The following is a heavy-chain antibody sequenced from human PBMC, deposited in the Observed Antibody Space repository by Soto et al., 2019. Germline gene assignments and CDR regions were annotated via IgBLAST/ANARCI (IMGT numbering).Heavy chain of an antibody. CDR2: IYHSGST. CDR3: ARVERFLEYYMDV. V-gene: IGHV4-4*02. Sequence: SETLSLTCAVSSGSISSSNWWSWVRQPPGKGLEWIGEIYHSGSTNYNPSLKSRVTISVDKSKNQFSLKLSSVTAADTAVYYCARVERFLEYYMDVWGKGTTVTVSS. J-gene: IGHJ6*03. CDR1: SGSISSSNW. D-gene: IGHD3-3*01.